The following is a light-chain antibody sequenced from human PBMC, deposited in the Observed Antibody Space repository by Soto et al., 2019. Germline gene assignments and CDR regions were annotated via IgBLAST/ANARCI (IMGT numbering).Light chain of an antibody. CDR3: QQYGSSPRT. CDR1: QSVSSNY. Sequence: EIVLTQSPGTLSLSPGERASLSCRASQSVSSNYLAWYQQKSGQAPSLLIYDVSRRATGIPERFSGSGSGTDFTLIISRLEPEDFAVYYCQQYGSSPRTFGQGTKVETK. J-gene: IGKJ1*01. CDR2: DVS. V-gene: IGKV3-20*01.